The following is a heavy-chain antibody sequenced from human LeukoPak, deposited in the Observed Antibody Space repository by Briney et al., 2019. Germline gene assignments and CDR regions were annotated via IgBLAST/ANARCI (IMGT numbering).Heavy chain of an antibody. V-gene: IGHV4-4*02. CDR2: IYHSGTA. J-gene: IGHJ4*02. CDR1: GGSISSSNW. Sequence: SGTLSLTCAVSGGSISSSNWWSWVRQPPGKGLEWIGEIYHSGTANYTPSLKSRVTISVDTSKNQFSLKLSSVTAADTAVYYCVRSSAYSSSSGLGYWGQGTLVIVSS. CDR3: VRSSAYSSSSGLGY. D-gene: IGHD6-6*01.